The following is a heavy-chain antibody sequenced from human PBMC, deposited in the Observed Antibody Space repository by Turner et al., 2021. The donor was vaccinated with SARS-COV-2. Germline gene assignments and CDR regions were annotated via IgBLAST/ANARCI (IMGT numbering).Heavy chain of an antibody. CDR3: VRSACSSTACYFYFDS. J-gene: IGHJ4*02. CDR2: GFSSGTT. Sequence: QVQLQESGPGLVKPSETLSLNCSVSGGSIRSSSYYWGWIRQSPGKGLGWLATGFSSGTTYDNPSLNGRVSMSVDTSNNQFSLRLTSATVADTAVYYCVRSACSSTACYFYFDSWGQGILVTVSS. V-gene: IGHV4-39*01. CDR1: GGSIRSSSYY. D-gene: IGHD2-2*01.